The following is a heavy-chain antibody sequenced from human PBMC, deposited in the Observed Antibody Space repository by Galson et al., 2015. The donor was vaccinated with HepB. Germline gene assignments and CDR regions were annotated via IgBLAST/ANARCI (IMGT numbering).Heavy chain of an antibody. Sequence: SVKVSCKAFGYPFIDNYIHWVRQAPGQGLEWVGWISPKNGGPNYAQKFQGRVTMTSDTSSRTLYMELSSLEFDDTAVYYCARGYGTSWFDYWGHGTLVTVSS. CDR2: ISPKNGGP. CDR1: GYPFIDNY. D-gene: IGHD2-15*01. CDR3: ARGYGTSWFDY. V-gene: IGHV1-2*02. J-gene: IGHJ5*01.